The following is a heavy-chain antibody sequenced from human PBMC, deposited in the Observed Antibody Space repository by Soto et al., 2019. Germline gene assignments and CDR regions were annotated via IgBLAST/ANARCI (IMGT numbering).Heavy chain of an antibody. Sequence: QAQLVQSGAEVKKPGSSVKVSCKASGGTFSSYAISWVRQAPGQGLEWMGGIIPIFGTANYAQKFQGRVTITADESTSTAYMELSSLRSEDTAVYYCARSPRGIAAAGTGWFDPWGQGTLVTVSS. D-gene: IGHD6-13*01. CDR3: ARSPRGIAAAGTGWFDP. V-gene: IGHV1-69*01. CDR2: IIPIFGTA. J-gene: IGHJ5*02. CDR1: GGTFSSYA.